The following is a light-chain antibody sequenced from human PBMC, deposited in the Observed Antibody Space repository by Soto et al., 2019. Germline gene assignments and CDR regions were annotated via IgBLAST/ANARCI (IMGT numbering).Light chain of an antibody. Sequence: EIVLTQSPGTLSLSPGERATLSCRASQSVSSSYLAWYQQKPGQAPRLLIYGASSRATGIADRFSGSGSGTDFTLTISRLEPEDFAVYYCQQYCSSPFTFGGGTKVEIK. V-gene: IGKV3-20*01. CDR2: GAS. J-gene: IGKJ4*01. CDR3: QQYCSSPFT. CDR1: QSVSSSY.